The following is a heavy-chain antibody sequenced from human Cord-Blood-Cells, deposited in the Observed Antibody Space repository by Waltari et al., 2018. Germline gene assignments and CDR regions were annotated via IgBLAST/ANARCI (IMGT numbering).Heavy chain of an antibody. Sequence: QVQLVESGGGVVQPGRSLRLSCAASGFTFSSYGLHWVRQAPGKGRGWVAVIWYDGSNKYYADSVKGRFTISRDNSKNTLYLQMNSLRAEDTAVYYCARGGGSTVTTQDYWGQGTLVTVSS. CDR1: GFTFSSYG. V-gene: IGHV3-33*01. CDR2: IWYDGSNK. CDR3: ARGGGSTVTTQDY. D-gene: IGHD4-17*01. J-gene: IGHJ4*02.